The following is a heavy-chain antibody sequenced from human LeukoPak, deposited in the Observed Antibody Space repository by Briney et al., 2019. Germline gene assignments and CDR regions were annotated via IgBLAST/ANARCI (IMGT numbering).Heavy chain of an antibody. Sequence: SETLSLTCAVSGGSISSGGYSWSWIRQPPGKGLEWIGYIYHSGSTYYNPSLKSRVTISVDWSKNQFSLKLSSVTAADTAVYYCARMRSGYYDSSGYFTPDDAFDIWGQGTMVTVSS. CDR1: GGSISSGGYS. CDR2: IYHSGST. D-gene: IGHD3-22*01. V-gene: IGHV4-30-2*01. J-gene: IGHJ3*02. CDR3: ARMRSGYYDSSGYFTPDDAFDI.